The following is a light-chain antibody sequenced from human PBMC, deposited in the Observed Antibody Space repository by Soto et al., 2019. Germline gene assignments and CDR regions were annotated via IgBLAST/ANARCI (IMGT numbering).Light chain of an antibody. CDR3: NSYTISTTYV. CDR1: SSDVGHSNH. J-gene: IGLJ1*01. V-gene: IGLV2-14*03. CDR2: GVT. Sequence: QSALTQPASVSGSPGQSITISCTGSSSDVGHSNHVSWYQQHPGKAPKLIIYGVTNRPSGISNRFSGSKSGSTASLTISGLQPKDEADYYCNSYTISTTYVFGTGTKVTVL.